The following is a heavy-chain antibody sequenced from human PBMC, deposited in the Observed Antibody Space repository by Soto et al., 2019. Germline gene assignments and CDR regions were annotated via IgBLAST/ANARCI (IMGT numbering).Heavy chain of an antibody. CDR2: ISSSSSAI. CDR1: GFTFSTYS. V-gene: IGHV3-48*01. Sequence: GGSLRLSCAASGFTFSTYSMNWVRQAPGKGLEWVSYISSSSSAIYYAASVKGRFTISRDNAKNSLYLQMNSLRVEDTAVYYCARARGRSGYYYMDVWGKGTTVTVSS. J-gene: IGHJ6*03. D-gene: IGHD3-3*01. CDR3: ARARGRSGYYYMDV.